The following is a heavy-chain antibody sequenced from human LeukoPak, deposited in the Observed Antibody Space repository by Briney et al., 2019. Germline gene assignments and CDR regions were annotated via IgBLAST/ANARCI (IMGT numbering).Heavy chain of an antibody. CDR3: ARANYGSGSYAFDY. Sequence: PSQTLSLTCAVSGGSISSGGYSWSWIRQPPGKGLEWIGYICHSGSTYYNPSLKSRVTISVDRSKNQFSLKLSSVTAADTAVYYCARANYGSGSYAFDYWGQGTLVTVSS. V-gene: IGHV4-30-2*01. J-gene: IGHJ4*02. CDR2: ICHSGST. CDR1: GGSISSGGYS. D-gene: IGHD3-10*01.